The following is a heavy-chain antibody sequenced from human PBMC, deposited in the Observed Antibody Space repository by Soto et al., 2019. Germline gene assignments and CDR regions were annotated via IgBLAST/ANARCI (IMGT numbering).Heavy chain of an antibody. CDR1: GGSISSAAYC. J-gene: IGHJ4*02. D-gene: IGHD7-27*01. Sequence: QVQLQESGPRLVSPSQTLSLTCTVSGGSISSAAYCWSWIRQSPDKGLEWIGHIYDRGTTYSSPSLKGRVTISADTSETQFSLKLNSVSAADTAVYYRARGPSGDKVDYWGQGIQVTVSS. V-gene: IGHV4-30-4*01. CDR2: IYDRGTT. CDR3: ARGPSGDKVDY.